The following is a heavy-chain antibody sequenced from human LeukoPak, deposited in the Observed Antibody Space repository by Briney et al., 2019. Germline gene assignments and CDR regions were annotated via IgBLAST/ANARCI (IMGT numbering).Heavy chain of an antibody. CDR3: ARAEGIAAAGSDFDY. CDR1: GFTFSDYY. V-gene: IGHV3-11*01. Sequence: GGSLRLSCAASGFTFSDYYMSWIRQAPGKGLEWVSYISSSGSTIYYADSVKGRFTISRDNAKNSLYLQMNSLRAETTAVYYFARAEGIAAAGSDFDYWGQGTLVTVSS. J-gene: IGHJ4*02. D-gene: IGHD6-13*01. CDR2: ISSSGSTI.